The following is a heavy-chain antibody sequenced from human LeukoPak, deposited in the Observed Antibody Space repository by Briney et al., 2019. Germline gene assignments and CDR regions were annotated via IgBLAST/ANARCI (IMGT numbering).Heavy chain of an antibody. V-gene: IGHV4-59*01. Sequence: SETLSLTCTVSGGSINSYYWNWIRQPPGKGLEWIGYIYYSGSTNYNPSLRSRVTISLDTSKKQFSLKLSSVTAADTAIYYCAREGGTVSDYWGQGTLVTVSS. CDR1: GGSINSYY. CDR3: AREGGTVSDY. D-gene: IGHD4-17*01. J-gene: IGHJ4*02. CDR2: IYYSGST.